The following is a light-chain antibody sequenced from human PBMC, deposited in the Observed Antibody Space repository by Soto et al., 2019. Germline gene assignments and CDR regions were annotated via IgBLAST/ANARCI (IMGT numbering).Light chain of an antibody. V-gene: IGKV4-1*01. Sequence: EIVMTQSPSSLAMSLWERAPTNCKYSENVLYISNNKNYLAWYQQKPGQPPKLLIRWASTRELGVPDRISGSGSGTDVTLTISSLEPDEWAVYYCQQRADWPITFGQGTRLAIK. J-gene: IGKJ5*01. CDR3: QQRADWPIT. CDR2: WAS. CDR1: ENVLYISNNKNY.